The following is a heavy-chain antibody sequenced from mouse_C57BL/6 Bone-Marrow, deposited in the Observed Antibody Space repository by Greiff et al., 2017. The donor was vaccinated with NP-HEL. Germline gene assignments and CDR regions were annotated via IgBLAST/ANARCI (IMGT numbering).Heavy chain of an antibody. CDR3: ASASVRRGYFDV. CDR2: ISGGGGNT. D-gene: IGHD2-14*01. CDR1: GFTFSSYT. J-gene: IGHJ1*03. Sequence: EVKVVESGGGLVKPGGSLKLSCAASGFTFSSYTMSWVRQTPEKRLEWVATISGGGGNTYYPDSVKGRFTISRDNAKNTLYLQMSSLRSEDTALYYCASASVRRGYFDVWGTGTTVTVSS. V-gene: IGHV5-9*01.